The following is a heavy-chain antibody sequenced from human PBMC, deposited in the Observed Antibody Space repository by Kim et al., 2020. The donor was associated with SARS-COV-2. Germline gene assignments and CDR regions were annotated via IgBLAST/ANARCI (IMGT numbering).Heavy chain of an antibody. CDR2: INPNSGGT. CDR1: GYTFTGYY. D-gene: IGHD1-26*01. CDR3: AISYSGSHGGVVDY. V-gene: IGHV1-2*02. J-gene: IGHJ4*02. Sequence: ASVKVSCKASGYTFTGYYMHWVRQAPGQGLEWMGWINPNSGGTNYAQKFQGRVTITRDTSISTAYMELSRLRSDDTAVYYCAISYSGSHGGVVDYWGQGTLVTVSS.